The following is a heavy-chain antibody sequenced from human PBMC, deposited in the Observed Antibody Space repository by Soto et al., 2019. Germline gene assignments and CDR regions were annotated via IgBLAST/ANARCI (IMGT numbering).Heavy chain of an antibody. Sequence: QVQLVESGGGVVQPGRSLRLSCAASGFTFSSYAMHWVRQAPGKGLEWVAVISYDGSNKYYADSVKGRFTISRDNSKNTLYLQMNSLRAEDTAVYYCARDPFVAAAVLLGVDYWGQGTLVTVSS. V-gene: IGHV3-30-3*01. CDR1: GFTFSSYA. CDR2: ISYDGSNK. D-gene: IGHD6-13*01. J-gene: IGHJ4*02. CDR3: ARDPFVAAAVLLGVDY.